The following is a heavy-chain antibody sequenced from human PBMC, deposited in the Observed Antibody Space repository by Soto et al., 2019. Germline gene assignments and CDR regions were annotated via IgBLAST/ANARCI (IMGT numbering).Heavy chain of an antibody. D-gene: IGHD3-3*01. J-gene: IGHJ4*02. CDR2: INHSGST. CDR3: ARERAVTIFGVVTRHDAYDY. Sequence: QVQLQQWGAGLLKPSETLSLTCAVYGGSFSGYYWSWIRQPPGKGLEWIGEINHSGSTNYNPSLKSRFTISVDTSKNQFSLKLSSVTAADTAVYYCARERAVTIFGVVTRHDAYDYWGQGTLVTVSS. V-gene: IGHV4-34*01. CDR1: GGSFSGYY.